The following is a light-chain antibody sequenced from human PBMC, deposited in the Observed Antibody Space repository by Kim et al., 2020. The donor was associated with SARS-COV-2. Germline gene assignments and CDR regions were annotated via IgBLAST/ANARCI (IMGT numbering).Light chain of an antibody. V-gene: IGKV1-9*01. J-gene: IGKJ1*01. CDR2: RAS. CDR1: QGIGTY. Sequence: DIQLTHSPPFLSASVGDRVTTTCRASQGIGTYLAWYQQVPGKAPKLLIYRASTLQSGVPSRFSGSGSGTEFTLTISNLQPEDFAIYYCQQLNSYPWTFGQGTKVDIK. CDR3: QQLNSYPWT.